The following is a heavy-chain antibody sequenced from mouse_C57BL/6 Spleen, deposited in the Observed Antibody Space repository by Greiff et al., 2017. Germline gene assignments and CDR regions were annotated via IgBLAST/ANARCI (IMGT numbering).Heavy chain of an antibody. CDR1: GFTFSDYG. CDR3: ARDYSNYGDFDY. V-gene: IGHV5-17*01. Sequence: EVKLVESGGGLVKPGGSLKLSCAASGFTFSDYGMHWVRQAPEKGLEWVAYISSGSSTIYYADTVKGRFTISRDNTKNTLFLQMTSLRSEDTAMYYCARDYSNYGDFDYWGQGTTLTVSS. J-gene: IGHJ2*01. D-gene: IGHD2-5*01. CDR2: ISSGSSTI.